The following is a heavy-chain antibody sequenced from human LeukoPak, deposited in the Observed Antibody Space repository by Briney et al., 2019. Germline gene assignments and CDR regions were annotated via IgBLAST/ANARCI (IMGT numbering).Heavy chain of an antibody. V-gene: IGHV4-59*08. CDR1: GGSISSYY. Sequence: PSETLSLTCTVSGGSISSYYWSWIRQPPGKGLEWIGYIYYSGSTNYNPSLKSRVTISVDTSKNQFSLKLSSVTAADTAVYYCARHDNGSGSNYWGQGTLVTVSS. CDR2: IYYSGST. D-gene: IGHD3-10*01. J-gene: IGHJ4*02. CDR3: ARHDNGSGSNY.